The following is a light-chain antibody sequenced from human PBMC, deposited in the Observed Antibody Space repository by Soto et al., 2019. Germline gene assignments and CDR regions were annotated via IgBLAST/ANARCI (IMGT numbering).Light chain of an antibody. J-gene: IGKJ4*01. Sequence: DIQMPQSPSSLSASVGDRVTITCQASQDITKNLNWYKQKPGKAPKLLIYDATNLESGVSSRFRSVGSGTYFTFTISSLPPEDIATYYGQYHDDLPRLTFGGGTKVE. CDR2: DAT. V-gene: IGKV1-33*01. CDR3: QYHDDLPRLT. CDR1: QDITKN.